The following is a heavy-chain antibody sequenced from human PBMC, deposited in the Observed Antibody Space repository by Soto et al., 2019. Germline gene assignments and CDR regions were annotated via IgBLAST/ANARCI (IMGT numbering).Heavy chain of an antibody. J-gene: IGHJ4*02. CDR2: IYYSGMT. D-gene: IGHD5-18*01. Sequence: TLSLTCTVSGVSVSTGGYFWTWIRQHPGKGLEWIGNIYYSGMTYYNPSLRGRVSTSLDPSESQFSLKLNSVTAADTAVYYCARDSSGPGYSYGKFDYWGQGALVTVSS. CDR3: ARDSSGPGYSYGKFDY. V-gene: IGHV4-31*03. CDR1: GVSVSTGGYF.